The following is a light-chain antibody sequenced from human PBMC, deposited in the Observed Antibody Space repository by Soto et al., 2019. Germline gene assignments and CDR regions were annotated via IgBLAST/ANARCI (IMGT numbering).Light chain of an antibody. CDR2: GAS. CDR3: QQYSSSPLN. Sequence: EIVLTQSPGTLSLSPVERAKLYCISSQSVSSSYLAWYQQKPGQAPRLLIYGASSRATGIPDRFSGSGSGTDFTLTISRLEPEDFAVYHCQQYSSSPLNFGGGTKGDIK. CDR1: QSVSSSY. J-gene: IGKJ4*01. V-gene: IGKV3-20*01.